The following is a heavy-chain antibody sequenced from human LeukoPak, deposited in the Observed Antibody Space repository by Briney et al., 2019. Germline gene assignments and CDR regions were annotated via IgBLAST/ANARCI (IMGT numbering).Heavy chain of an antibody. Sequence: SETLSLTCTVSGGSISSYYWSWIRQPPGKGLEWIGYIYYSGCTNYNPSLKSRVTISVDTSKNQFSLKLSSVTAADTAVYYCARGGDGYNFHFDYWGQGTLVTVSS. V-gene: IGHV4-59*01. CDR1: GGSISSYY. D-gene: IGHD5-24*01. J-gene: IGHJ4*02. CDR2: IYYSGCT. CDR3: ARGGDGYNFHFDY.